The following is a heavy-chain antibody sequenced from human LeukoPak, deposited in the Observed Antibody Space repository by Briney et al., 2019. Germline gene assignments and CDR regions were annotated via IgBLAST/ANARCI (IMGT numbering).Heavy chain of an antibody. CDR2: IRYDGSNT. CDR1: GFTFSSYE. Sequence: GGSLRLSCAASGFTFSSYEMNWVRQAPGKGLEWVAFIRYDGSNTYYADSVKGRFTISRDNSKNTLYLQMNSLRAEDTAVYYCARDQWLQSYDYMDVWGKGTTVTISS. CDR3: ARDQWLQSYDYMDV. V-gene: IGHV3-30*02. D-gene: IGHD5-24*01. J-gene: IGHJ6*03.